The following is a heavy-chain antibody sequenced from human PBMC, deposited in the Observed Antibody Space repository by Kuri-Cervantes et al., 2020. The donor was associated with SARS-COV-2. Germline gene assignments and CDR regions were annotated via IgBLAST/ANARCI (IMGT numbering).Heavy chain of an antibody. D-gene: IGHD4-11*01. CDR2: IDWDDDK. V-gene: IGHV2-70*11. CDR1: GFSRTTRGTC. J-gene: IGHJ4*02. CDR3: VRIRAATVIADY. Sequence: SCPTLVKTTQAHTLTCTFSGFSRTTRGTCVAWIRQPPGKAFDWLARIDWDDDKYYKTTLNTRLSISKDTSKAQVVLTMTNMDPVDTDTYYCVRIRAATVIADYWGQGTLVTVSS.